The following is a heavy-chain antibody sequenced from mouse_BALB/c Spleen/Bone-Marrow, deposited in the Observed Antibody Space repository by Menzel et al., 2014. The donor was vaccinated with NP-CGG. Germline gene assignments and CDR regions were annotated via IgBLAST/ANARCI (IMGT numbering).Heavy chain of an antibody. V-gene: IGHV5-12-1*01. D-gene: IGHD4-1*01. J-gene: IGHJ1*01. CDR3: ARHKLGRWYVDV. Sequence: EVKLMESGGGLVKPGGSLKLFCAVSGFAFSSYDMSWVRQTPEKRLEWVAYISSGGGSTYYPDIMTGRFTISRDNAKNTLYLQMSSLKSEDTAMYYCARHKLGRWYVDVWGAGTTVTVSS. CDR2: ISSGGGST. CDR1: GFAFSSYD.